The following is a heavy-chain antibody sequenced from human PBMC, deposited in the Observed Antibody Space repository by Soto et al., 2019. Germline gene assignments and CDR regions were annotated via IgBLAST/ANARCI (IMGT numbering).Heavy chain of an antibody. D-gene: IGHD4-17*01. CDR1: GGTFSSYA. CDR2: IIPIFGTA. V-gene: IGHV1-69*06. Sequence: GASVKGSCKASGGTFSSYAISWVRQAPGQGLEWMGGIIPIFGTANYAQKFQGRVTITADKSTSTAYMELSSLRSEDTAVYYCARAQDGDYARSYYYGMDVWGQGTTVTVSS. J-gene: IGHJ6*02. CDR3: ARAQDGDYARSYYYGMDV.